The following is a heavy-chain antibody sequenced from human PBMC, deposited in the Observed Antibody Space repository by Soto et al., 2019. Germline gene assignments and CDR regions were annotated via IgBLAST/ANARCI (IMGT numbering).Heavy chain of an antibody. J-gene: IGHJ2*01. CDR2: IYYSGST. CDR1: GGSISSYY. D-gene: IGHD2-15*01. V-gene: IGHV4-59*01. CDR3: ARDSCSGGSCYADWYFDL. Sequence: ETLSLTCTVSGGSISSYYWSWIRQPPGKGLEWIGYIYYSGSTNCNPSLKSRVTISVDTSKNQFSLKLSSVTAADTAVYYCARDSCSGGSCYADWYFDLWGRGTLVTVSS.